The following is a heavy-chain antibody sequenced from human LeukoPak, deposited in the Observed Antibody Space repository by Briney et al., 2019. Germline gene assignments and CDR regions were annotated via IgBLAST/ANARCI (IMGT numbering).Heavy chain of an antibody. CDR1: EFTFSSYW. J-gene: IGHJ4*02. Sequence: PGGSLRLSCAASEFTFSSYWMSWVRQAPGKGLEWVANIKQDGSEKYYVDSVKGRFTISRDNAKNSLYLQMNSLRAEDTAVYYCAREGELGYCSSTSCYPADYWGQGTLVTVSS. CDR2: IKQDGSEK. D-gene: IGHD2-2*01. V-gene: IGHV3-7*01. CDR3: AREGELGYCSSTSCYPADY.